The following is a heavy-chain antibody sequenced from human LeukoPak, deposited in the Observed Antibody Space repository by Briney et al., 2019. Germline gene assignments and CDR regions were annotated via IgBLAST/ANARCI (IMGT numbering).Heavy chain of an antibody. Sequence: TGGSLRLSCAASGFTFSDYYMSWIRQAPGKGLEWVSYISSSSSTIYYADSVKGRFTISRDNAKNSLYLQMNSLRAEDTAVYYCARSTLAITYYFDYWGQGTLVTVSS. CDR2: ISSSSSTI. V-gene: IGHV3-11*01. J-gene: IGHJ4*02. D-gene: IGHD1-1*01. CDR3: ARSTLAITYYFDY. CDR1: GFTFSDYY.